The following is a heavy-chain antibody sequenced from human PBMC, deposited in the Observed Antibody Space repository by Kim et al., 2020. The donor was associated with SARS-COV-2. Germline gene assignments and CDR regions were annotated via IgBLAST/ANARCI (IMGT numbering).Heavy chain of an antibody. D-gene: IGHD2-15*01. CDR1: GFTFSSYA. J-gene: IGHJ4*02. Sequence: GGSLRLSCAASGFTFSSYAMSWVRQAPGKGLEWVSAISGSGGSTYYADSVKGRFTISRDNSKNTLYLQMNSLRAEDTAVYYCAKDRWYCSGGSCYAYYFDYWGQGTLVTVSS. V-gene: IGHV3-23*01. CDR2: ISGSGGST. CDR3: AKDRWYCSGGSCYAYYFDY.